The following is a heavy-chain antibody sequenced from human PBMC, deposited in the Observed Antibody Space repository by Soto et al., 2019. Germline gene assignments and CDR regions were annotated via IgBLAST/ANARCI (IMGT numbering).Heavy chain of an antibody. CDR1: GLSLSNARMG. D-gene: IGHD4-17*01. Sequence: QVTLKESGPVLVKPTDTLTLTCTVSGLSLSNARMGVSWIRQPPGKALEWLAHIFSNDEKAYSTSLNSRLTISKDTSKSQVVLTMTNMDPVDTAPYYCARISRMTTVKYYSYAMDVWGQGTTVTVAS. CDR3: ARISRMTTVKYYSYAMDV. CDR2: IFSNDEK. V-gene: IGHV2-26*01. J-gene: IGHJ6*02.